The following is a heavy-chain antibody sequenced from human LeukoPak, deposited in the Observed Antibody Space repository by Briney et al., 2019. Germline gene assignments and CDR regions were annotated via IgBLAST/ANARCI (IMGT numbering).Heavy chain of an antibody. CDR2: IIPIFGTA. V-gene: IGHV1-69*13. CDR1: GGTFNNYA. CDR3: ARWGGRDGYKREATYYD. D-gene: IGHD5-24*01. Sequence: ASVKVSCRASGGTFNNYAISWVRQAPGQGLEWMGGIIPIFGTANYAQKFQGRVTITADESTSTAYMELSSLRSEDTAVYYCARWGGRDGYKREATYYDWGQGTLVTVSS. J-gene: IGHJ4*02.